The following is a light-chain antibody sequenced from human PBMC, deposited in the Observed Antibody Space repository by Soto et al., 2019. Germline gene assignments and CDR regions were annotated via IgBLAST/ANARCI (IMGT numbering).Light chain of an antibody. CDR2: RNN. V-gene: IGLV1-47*01. J-gene: IGLJ3*02. CDR1: SSNIGSNY. CDR3: SSYTSSTTLV. Sequence: QSVLTQPPSASGTPGQRVTISCSGSSSNIGSNYVYWYQQLPGTAPKLLIYRNNQRPSGVPDRFSGSKSGTSASLAISGLRSEDEADYYCSSYTSSTTLVFGGGTKLTVL.